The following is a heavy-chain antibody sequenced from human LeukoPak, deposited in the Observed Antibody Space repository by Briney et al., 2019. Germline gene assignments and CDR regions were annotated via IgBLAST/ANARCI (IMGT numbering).Heavy chain of an antibody. J-gene: IGHJ6*03. CDR2: ISSSSSYT. CDR3: ARPRSSTRYYDFWSGYYHYYYYYMDV. CDR1: GFTFSSYS. Sequence: GGSLRLSCAASGFTFSSYSMNWVRQAPGKGLEWVSSISSSSSYTYYADSVKGRFTISRDNAKNSLYLQMNSLRAEDTAVYYCARPRSSTRYYDFWSGYYHYYYYYMDVWGKGTTVTVSS. D-gene: IGHD3-3*01. V-gene: IGHV3-21*01.